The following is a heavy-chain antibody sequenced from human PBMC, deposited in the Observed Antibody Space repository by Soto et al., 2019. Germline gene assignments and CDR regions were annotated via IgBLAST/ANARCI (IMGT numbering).Heavy chain of an antibody. D-gene: IGHD3-10*01. V-gene: IGHV1-18*01. Sequence: ASVKVCCKASGFMFISYGISWVRQAHGQGLQWMGWISAYNGDTIYAHNLQGRVTMTTDTSTSTAYMEVRSLRSDDTAVYFCARTYYFGSGSRAAPNWFDPWGQGTLVTVS. CDR1: GFMFISYG. CDR2: ISAYNGDT. J-gene: IGHJ5*02. CDR3: ARTYYFGSGSRAAPNWFDP.